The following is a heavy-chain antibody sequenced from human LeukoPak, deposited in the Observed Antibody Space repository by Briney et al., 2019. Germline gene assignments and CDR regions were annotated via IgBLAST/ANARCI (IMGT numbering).Heavy chain of an antibody. J-gene: IGHJ4*02. CDR3: ATSPITMIVVVHPFDY. CDR2: FDPEDGET. D-gene: IGHD3-22*01. Sequence: VASVKVSCKVYGYTLTELSMHWVRQAPGKGLEWMGGFDPEDGETIYAQKFQGRVTMTEDTSTDTAYMELSSLRSEDTAVYYCATSPITMIVVVHPFDYWGQGTLVTVSS. CDR1: GYTLTELS. V-gene: IGHV1-24*01.